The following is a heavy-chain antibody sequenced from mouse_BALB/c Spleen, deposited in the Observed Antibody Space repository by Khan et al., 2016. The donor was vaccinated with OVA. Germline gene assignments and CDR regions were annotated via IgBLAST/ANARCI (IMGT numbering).Heavy chain of an antibody. CDR1: GYSFTVYY. CDR3: LSGYDSLDY. J-gene: IGHJ3*01. Sequence: VQLKESGPDLVKPGSSVNISCKASGYSFTVYYMHWVKQSPGKGLECIGRVNPNNGGTSYNQKFKGQAIFTVDKSSTTAYMELRSLTSEDSAVYYCLSGYDSLDYWGQGTLVTVSA. CDR2: VNPNNGGT. V-gene: IGHV1-26*01. D-gene: IGHD2-14*01.